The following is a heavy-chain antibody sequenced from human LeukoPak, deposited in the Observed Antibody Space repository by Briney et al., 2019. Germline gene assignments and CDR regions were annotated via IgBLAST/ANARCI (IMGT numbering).Heavy chain of an antibody. CDR1: GFTFSSYG. CDR3: AKIFPSSVTRFYFDY. CDR2: ISGSGGST. D-gene: IGHD2-21*01. J-gene: IGHJ4*02. Sequence: GGTLRLSCAASGFTFSSYGMSWVRQAPGKGLEWVSAISGSGGSTYYADSVKGRFTISRDNSKNTLYLQMNSLRAEDTAVYYCAKIFPSSVTRFYFDYWGQGTLVTVSS. V-gene: IGHV3-23*01.